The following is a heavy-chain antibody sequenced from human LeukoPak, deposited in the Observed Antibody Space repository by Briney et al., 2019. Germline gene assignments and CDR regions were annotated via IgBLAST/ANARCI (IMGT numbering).Heavy chain of an antibody. J-gene: IGHJ4*02. CDR3: ARDLASCAGDCYSDGFDY. CDR2: IYHGGST. V-gene: IGHV4-38-2*02. CDR1: GYSIGSGYY. D-gene: IGHD2-21*02. Sequence: SKTLSLTCTVSGYSIGSGYYWGWIRQSPGKGLEWIGSIYHGGSTYYNPSLRSRVIVSVDTSKNHFSLKMSSVTAADTAVYYCARDLASCAGDCYSDGFDYWGQGTLVTVSS.